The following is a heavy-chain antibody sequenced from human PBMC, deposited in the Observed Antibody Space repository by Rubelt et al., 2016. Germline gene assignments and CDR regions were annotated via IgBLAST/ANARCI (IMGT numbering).Heavy chain of an antibody. CDR2: IYYSGST. CDR3: ASTTKQWLGEKNWFDP. CDR1: GGSISSSSYY. Sequence: QLQLQESGPGLVKPSETLSLTCTVSGGSISSSSYYWGWIRQPPGKGLEWIGSIYYSGSTYYNPSLKSRVTISVDTSNNQFSLKLSSVTAADTAVYYCASTTKQWLGEKNWFDPWGQGTLVTVSS. J-gene: IGHJ5*02. D-gene: IGHD6-19*01. V-gene: IGHV4-39*07.